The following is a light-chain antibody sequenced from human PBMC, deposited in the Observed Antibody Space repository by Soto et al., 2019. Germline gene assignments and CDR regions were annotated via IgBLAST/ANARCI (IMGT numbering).Light chain of an antibody. J-gene: IGLJ2*01. Sequence: QSVLTPPPSVSAAQGQKVTISCSGSSSNIGNNYVSWYQQLPGTAPKLLIYDNNKRPSGIPDRFSGSKSGTSATLGITGLQTGDEADYYCGTWDSSLSAVVFGGGTKLTVL. V-gene: IGLV1-51*01. CDR1: SSNIGNNY. CDR2: DNN. CDR3: GTWDSSLSAVV.